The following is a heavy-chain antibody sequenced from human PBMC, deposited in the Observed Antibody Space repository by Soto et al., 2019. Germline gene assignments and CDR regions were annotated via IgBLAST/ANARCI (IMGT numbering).Heavy chain of an antibody. CDR2: ISVNNGNT. CDR3: ARDGSDDSSDHWVGDSALEI. Sequence: QVHLVQSGLEVKKPGASVSVSCRASGSTLTSYGISWVRQAPGQGFEWMGWISVNNGNTQYAQKFKGRVSMTTDTSTATGYMVLRSLRSDDTAVYYCARDGSDDSSDHWVGDSALEIWGQGTMVTVSS. CDR1: GSTLTSYG. V-gene: IGHV1-18*01. J-gene: IGHJ3*02. D-gene: IGHD3-22*01.